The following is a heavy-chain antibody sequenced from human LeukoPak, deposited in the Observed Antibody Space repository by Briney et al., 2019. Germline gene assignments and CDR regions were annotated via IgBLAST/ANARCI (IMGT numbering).Heavy chain of an antibody. CDR2: IKQDGSDK. V-gene: IGHV3-7*01. J-gene: IGHJ3*02. CDR3: ARDTAVSGSGSLDAFDI. CDR1: GFTFSYYW. D-gene: IGHD3-10*01. Sequence: GGSLRLPCAASGFTFSYYWMSWVRQAPGKGLEWVANIKQDGSDKYYVDSVKGRFTISRDNTKNSLNLQMNSLRAEDTAVYYCARDTAVSGSGSLDAFDIWGQGTMVTVSS.